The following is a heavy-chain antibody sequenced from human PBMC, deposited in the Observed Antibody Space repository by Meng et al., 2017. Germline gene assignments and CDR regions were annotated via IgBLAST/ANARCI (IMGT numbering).Heavy chain of an antibody. CDR1: GGANSSSNW. D-gene: IGHD6-19*01. J-gene: IGHJ4*02. CDR3: ARDRGAVAGTNFDY. CDR2: IYHSGST. Sequence: QGQLQEPGPGPVKPTGTLTLTCAVFGGANSSSNWWSWVRQPPGKGREWIGEIYHSGSTNYNPSLKSLVTIAVVKSKTQFSLKLSSVTSANTAVYYCARDRGAVAGTNFDYWGQGTLVTVSS. V-gene: IGHV4-4*02.